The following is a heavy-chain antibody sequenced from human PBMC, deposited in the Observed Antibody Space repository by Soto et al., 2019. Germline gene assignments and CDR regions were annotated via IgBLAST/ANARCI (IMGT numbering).Heavy chain of an antibody. CDR3: ARGRGLWFGELWGPGWFYYGMDV. CDR1: GFTFSSYA. D-gene: IGHD3-10*01. CDR2: ISYDGSNK. J-gene: IGHJ6*02. V-gene: IGHV3-30-3*01. Sequence: PGGSLRLSCAASGFTFSSYAMHWVRQAPGKGLEWVAVISYDGSNKYYADSVKGRFTISRDNSKNTLYLQMNSLRAEDTAVYYCARGRGLWFGELWGPGWFYYGMDVWGQGTTVTVSS.